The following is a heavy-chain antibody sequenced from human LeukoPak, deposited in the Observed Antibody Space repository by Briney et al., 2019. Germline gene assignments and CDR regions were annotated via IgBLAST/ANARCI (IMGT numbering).Heavy chain of an antibody. D-gene: IGHD3-10*01. CDR2: ISGDGGST. CDR3: AKGDFGDPYLGY. J-gene: IGHJ4*02. CDR1: GFTFDDYA. V-gene: IGHV3-43*02. Sequence: GGSLRLSCAASGFTFDDYAMHWVRQAPGKGLEWVSLISGDGGSTYYADSVKGRFTISRDNSKNSLYLQMNSLRTEGTALYYCAKGDFGDPYLGYWGQGTLVTVSS.